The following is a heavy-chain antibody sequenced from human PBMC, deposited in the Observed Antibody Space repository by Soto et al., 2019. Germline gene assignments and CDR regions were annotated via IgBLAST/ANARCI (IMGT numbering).Heavy chain of an antibody. D-gene: IGHD3-3*01. CDR1: GGSFSGYY. CDR2: INHSGST. CDR3: ARGLIDDFWSGYTYYYYYMDV. Sequence: SETLSLTCAVYGGSFSGYYWSWIRQPPGKGLEWIGEINHSGSTNYNPSLKSRVTISVDTSKNQFSLKLSSVTAADTAVYYCARGLIDDFWSGYTYYYYYMDVWGKGTTVTVSS. J-gene: IGHJ6*03. V-gene: IGHV4-34*01.